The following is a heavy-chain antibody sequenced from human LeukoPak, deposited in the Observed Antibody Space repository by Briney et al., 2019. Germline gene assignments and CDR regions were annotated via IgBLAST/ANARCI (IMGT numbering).Heavy chain of an antibody. V-gene: IGHV3-30*18. CDR1: GGTFSSYG. Sequence: SCKASGGTFSSYGMHWVRQAPGKGLEWEAVISYDGTNKYYADPVKGRFTISRDNSKNTLYLQMNSLRAEDTALYYCAKDLYSSNWYYFDYWGQGTLVTVSS. D-gene: IGHD6-13*01. CDR2: ISYDGTNK. J-gene: IGHJ4*02. CDR3: AKDLYSSNWYYFDY.